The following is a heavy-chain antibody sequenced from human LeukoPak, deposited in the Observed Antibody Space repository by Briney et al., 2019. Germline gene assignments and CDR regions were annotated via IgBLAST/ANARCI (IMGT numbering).Heavy chain of an antibody. V-gene: IGHV1-24*01. CDR1: GYTLTELS. J-gene: IGHJ4*02. D-gene: IGHD3-9*01. Sequence: ASVKVSCKVSGYTLTELSMHWVRQAPGKGLEWMGGFDPEDGETIYAQKFQGRVTMTEDTSTDTAYMELSSLRSGDTAVYYCAADILTGPPSFVYWGQGTLVTVSS. CDR3: AADILTGPPSFVY. CDR2: FDPEDGET.